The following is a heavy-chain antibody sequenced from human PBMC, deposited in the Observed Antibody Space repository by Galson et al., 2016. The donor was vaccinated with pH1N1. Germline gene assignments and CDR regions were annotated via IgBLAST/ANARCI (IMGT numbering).Heavy chain of an antibody. J-gene: IGHJ3*02. CDR1: GDSVSSNSAT. CDR3: ARGVIDYDFWSGYQDHAAFDI. D-gene: IGHD3-3*01. Sequence: CAISGDSVSSNSATWNWIRQSPSRGLEWLGRTYYRSKCYNDYAESVKSRIIISPDTSKNQLSLQLNSVTPADMAVYYCARGVIDYDFWSGYQDHAAFDIWGQGTMVIVSS. V-gene: IGHV6-1*01. CDR2: TYYRSKCYN.